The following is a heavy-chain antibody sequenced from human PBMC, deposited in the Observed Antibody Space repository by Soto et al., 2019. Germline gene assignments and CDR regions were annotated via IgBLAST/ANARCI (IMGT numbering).Heavy chain of an antibody. J-gene: IGHJ6*02. D-gene: IGHD1-1*01. Sequence: QVQVQESGPGLVNPSETLSLSCTGSVGTTRSNNWAWIRQPPRKGLEWIGYMYDTGSTTYNPSLQSRVTISVDTANQQFSLKVSSVTAADTAVYCCVRQGIGNLHGLVDVWGQGATVTVSS. V-gene: IGHV4-59*08. CDR3: VRQGIGNLHGLVDV. CDR2: MYDTGST. CDR1: VGTTRSNN.